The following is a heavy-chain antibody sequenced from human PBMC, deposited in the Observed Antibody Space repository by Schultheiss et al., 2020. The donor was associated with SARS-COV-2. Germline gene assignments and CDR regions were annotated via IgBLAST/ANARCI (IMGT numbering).Heavy chain of an antibody. V-gene: IGHV4-59*02. Sequence: GSLRLSCTVSGDSVKSYYWSWIRQPPGKGLEWIAYIHFSGTTNYNPSLKSRVTISLDTSKNQFSLRLNSVTTADTAVYYCARGGHPLSNWFDPWGQGTLVTVSS. D-gene: IGHD3-16*01. J-gene: IGHJ5*02. CDR3: ARGGHPLSNWFDP. CDR2: IHFSGTT. CDR1: GDSVKSYY.